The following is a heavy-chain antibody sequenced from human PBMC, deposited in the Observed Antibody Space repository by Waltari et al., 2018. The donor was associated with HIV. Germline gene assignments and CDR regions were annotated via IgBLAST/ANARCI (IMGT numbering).Heavy chain of an antibody. CDR2: ISWNSGDI. J-gene: IGHJ6*02. V-gene: IGHV3-9*01. D-gene: IGHD3-3*01. CDR3: VKDGASTIFGVLNGMDV. Sequence: EVQLVESGGGSVQPGRSLRLSCTASGITFDGYAMHWVRQPPGNGVGWVSVISWNSGDIASADSVKSRFTISRDNTKNSLFLQMNSVRVEDTALYYCVKDGASTIFGVLNGMDVWGQGTTVTVAS. CDR1: GITFDGYA.